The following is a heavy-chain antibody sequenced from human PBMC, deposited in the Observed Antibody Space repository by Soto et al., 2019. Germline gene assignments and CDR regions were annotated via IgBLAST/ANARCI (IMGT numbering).Heavy chain of an antibody. CDR2: ISGSGGST. J-gene: IGHJ4*02. V-gene: IGHV3-23*01. Sequence: GGSLRLSCAASGFTFSSYAMSWVRQAPGKGLEWVSAISGSGGSTYYADSVKGRFTISRDNSKNTLYLQMNSLRAEDTAVYYCAKIRGCSGGSCWSVVDYWGQGTLVTVSS. CDR3: AKIRGCSGGSCWSVVDY. CDR1: GFTFSSYA. D-gene: IGHD2-15*01.